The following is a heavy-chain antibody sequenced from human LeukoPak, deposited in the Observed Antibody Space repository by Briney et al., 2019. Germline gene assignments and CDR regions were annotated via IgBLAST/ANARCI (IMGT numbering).Heavy chain of an antibody. CDR3: ARGIRSDWHILGNDYFYYYMDV. J-gene: IGHJ6*03. CDR2: IKQDGSEK. D-gene: IGHD7-27*01. CDR1: GFTFNSYW. V-gene: IGHV3-7*01. Sequence: GGSLRLSCAASGFTFNSYWMSWVRQAPGKGLEWVANIKQDGSEKYYVDSVKGRFTISRDNAKNSLYLQMNSLRAEDTAVYFCARGIRSDWHILGNDYFYYYMDVWGKGTTVTVSS.